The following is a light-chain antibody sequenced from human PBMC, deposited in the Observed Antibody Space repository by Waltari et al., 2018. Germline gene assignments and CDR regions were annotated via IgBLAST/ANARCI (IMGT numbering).Light chain of an antibody. J-gene: IGLJ1*01. CDR1: RSDVGGYHS. CDR3: SSYTSSSTLDV. CDR2: EVS. V-gene: IGLV2-14*01. Sequence: QSALTQPASVSGSPGQSITISCPGTRSDVGGYHSVSWYQQPPGKAPKLMFYEVSNRPSGVSNRFSGSKSGNTASLTISVLQAEDEADYYCSSYTSSSTLDVFGTGTKVTVL.